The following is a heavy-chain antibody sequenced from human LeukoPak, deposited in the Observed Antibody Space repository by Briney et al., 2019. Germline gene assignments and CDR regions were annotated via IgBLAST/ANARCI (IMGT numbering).Heavy chain of an antibody. Sequence: GGSLRLSCAASGFTFSTYEMHWVRQAPGKGLEWVANIKQDGSEKYYVDSVKGRFTISRDNAKNSLYLQMNSLRAEDTAVYYCARRGVLPIDYWGQGTLVTVSS. J-gene: IGHJ4*02. V-gene: IGHV3-7*01. CDR3: ARRGVLPIDY. CDR2: IKQDGSEK. D-gene: IGHD2-15*01. CDR1: GFTFSTYE.